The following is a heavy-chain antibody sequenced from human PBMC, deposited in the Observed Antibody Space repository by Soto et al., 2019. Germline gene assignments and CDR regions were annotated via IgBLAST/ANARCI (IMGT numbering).Heavy chain of an antibody. D-gene: IGHD3-22*01. Sequence: EVQLVESGGGLVQPGGSLRLSCAVSGFTFSSYGMIWVRQAPGKGLEWVSYISSSSSKVYYADSVKGRFTISRDNDKNTRHQKKNRLREENTTVNYRARDRKSSGSYLDSIEYWGQRTLVTVSS. CDR1: GFTFSSYG. CDR3: ARDRKSSGSYLDSIEY. V-gene: IGHV3-48*02. J-gene: IGHJ4*02. CDR2: ISSSSSKV.